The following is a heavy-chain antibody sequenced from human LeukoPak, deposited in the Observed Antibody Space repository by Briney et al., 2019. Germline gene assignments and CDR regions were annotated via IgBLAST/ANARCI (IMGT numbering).Heavy chain of an antibody. Sequence: GGSLRLSCAASGFTVSSNYMSWVRQAPGKGLEWVSVIYSGGSTYYADSVKGRFTISRDNSKNTLYLQMNSLRAEDTAVYYCAKDEGSGYSTSWYGESYYSGMDVWGQGATVTVSS. V-gene: IGHV3-66*01. D-gene: IGHD6-13*01. J-gene: IGHJ6*02. CDR2: IYSGGST. CDR3: AKDEGSGYSTSWYGESYYSGMDV. CDR1: GFTVSSNY.